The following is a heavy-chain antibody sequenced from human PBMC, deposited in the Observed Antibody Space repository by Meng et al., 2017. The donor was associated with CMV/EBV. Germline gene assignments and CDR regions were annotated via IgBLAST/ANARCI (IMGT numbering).Heavy chain of an antibody. J-gene: IGHJ6*02. CDR1: GYTFTSYD. CDR2: MNPNSGNT. D-gene: IGHD3-16*01. Sequence: ASVKVSCKASGYTFTSYDINWVRQATGQGLEWTGWMNPNSGNTGYAQKFQGRVTMTRNTSISTAYMELSSLRSEDTAVYYCARGQGEYYYYGMDVWGQGTTVTVSS. V-gene: IGHV1-8*01. CDR3: ARGQGEYYYYGMDV.